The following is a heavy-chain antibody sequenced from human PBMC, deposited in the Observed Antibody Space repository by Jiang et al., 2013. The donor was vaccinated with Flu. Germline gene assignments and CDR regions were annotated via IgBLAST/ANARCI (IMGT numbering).Heavy chain of an antibody. J-gene: IGHJ4*02. D-gene: IGHD2-15*01. CDR2: ISSSGSYT. CDR1: GFTFSDYY. V-gene: IGHV3-11*06. CDR3: ARRYCSGGSCYPMTFDY. Sequence: GLVKPGGSLRLSCATSGFTFSDYYMNWIRQAPGKGLEWVSYISSSGSYTNYADSVKGRFTISRDNAKNSLYLLMNSLRAEDTAVYYCARRYCSGGSCYPMTFDYWGQGVLVTVSS.